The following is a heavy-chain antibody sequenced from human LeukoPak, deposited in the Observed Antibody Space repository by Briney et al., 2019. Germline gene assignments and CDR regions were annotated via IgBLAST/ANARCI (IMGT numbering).Heavy chain of an antibody. J-gene: IGHJ4*02. Sequence: SETLSLTCTVSGGSISSSSYYWGWIRQPPGKGLEWIGSIYYSGSTYYNPSLKSRVTISVDTSKNQFSLKLSSVTAADTAVYYCARSGGPYYYDSSGYLGRYDYWGQGTLVTVSS. CDR1: GGSISSSSYY. CDR3: ARSGGPYYYDSSGYLGRYDY. CDR2: IYYSGST. D-gene: IGHD3-22*01. V-gene: IGHV4-39*01.